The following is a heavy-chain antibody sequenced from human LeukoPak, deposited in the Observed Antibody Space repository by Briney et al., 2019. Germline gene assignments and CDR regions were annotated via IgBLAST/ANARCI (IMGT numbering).Heavy chain of an antibody. D-gene: IGHD3-10*01. V-gene: IGHV5-51*01. J-gene: IGHJ3*02. CDR1: GYSFSSYW. Sequence: GESLKISCKGSGYSFSSYWIAWVRQLPGKGLEWMGIIYPRDSRTTYSPSFQGQVTISADKSIITAYLQWSSLKASDTAMYYCARHGRGSRSPNAFDIWGQGTMVTVSS. CDR3: ARHGRGSRSPNAFDI. CDR2: IYPRDSRT.